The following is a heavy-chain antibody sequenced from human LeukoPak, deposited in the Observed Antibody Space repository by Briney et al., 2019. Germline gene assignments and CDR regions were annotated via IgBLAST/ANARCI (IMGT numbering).Heavy chain of an antibody. D-gene: IGHD6-13*01. CDR2: IYTSGST. V-gene: IGHV4-61*02. CDR1: GGSISSGSYY. J-gene: IGHJ6*03. Sequence: KPSETLSLTCTVSGGSISSGSYYWSWIRQPAGKGLEWIGRIYTSGSTNYNPSLKSRVTISVDTSKNQFSLKLSSVTAADTAVYYCARVCSIAAAGWAPYYYYMDVWGKGTTVTVSS. CDR3: ARVCSIAAAGWAPYYYYMDV.